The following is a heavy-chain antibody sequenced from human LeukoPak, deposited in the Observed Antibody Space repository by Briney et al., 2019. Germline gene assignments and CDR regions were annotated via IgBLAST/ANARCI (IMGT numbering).Heavy chain of an antibody. CDR1: GFIFDDYA. J-gene: IGHJ3*02. CDR3: AKDIRSGSYLVAAFDI. V-gene: IGHV3-9*01. CDR2: ISWNRGNI. D-gene: IGHD3-10*01. Sequence: GGSLRLSCAASGFIFDDYAMHWVRQAPGKGLEWVSGISWNRGNIDYADSVKGRFTISRDNAKNSLYLQINSLRAEDTALYSCAKDIRSGSYLVAAFDIWGQGTMVTVSS.